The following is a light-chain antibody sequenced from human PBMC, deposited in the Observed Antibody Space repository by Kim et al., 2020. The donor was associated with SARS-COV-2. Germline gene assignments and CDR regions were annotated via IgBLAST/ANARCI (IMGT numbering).Light chain of an antibody. CDR2: DAA. Sequence: LSPGERATLSCRARQSVSRYLAWYQQKPGQAPRLLIYDAANRATGIPVRFSGSGSGTDFTLTISSLEPEDFAVYYCQHRGNWPLTFGGGTKVEIK. V-gene: IGKV3-11*01. CDR1: QSVSRY. CDR3: QHRGNWPLT. J-gene: IGKJ4*01.